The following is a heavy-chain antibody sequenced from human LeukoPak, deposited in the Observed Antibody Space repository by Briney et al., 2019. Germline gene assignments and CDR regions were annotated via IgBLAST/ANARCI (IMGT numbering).Heavy chain of an antibody. CDR2: IKPNSGGT. Sequence: ASVKVSCKASGYSFADYYMHWVRQAPGQGLEWMGWIKPNSGGTRSAQKFQGRVTMTRDTSISTAYMELSSLRYDDTAVYYCARVEDTAMVGPYFDYWGQGTLVTVSS. D-gene: IGHD5-18*01. V-gene: IGHV1-2*02. CDR3: ARVEDTAMVGPYFDY. J-gene: IGHJ4*02. CDR1: GYSFADYY.